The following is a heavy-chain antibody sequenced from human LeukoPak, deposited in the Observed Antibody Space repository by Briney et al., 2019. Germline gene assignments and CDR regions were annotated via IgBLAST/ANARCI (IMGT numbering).Heavy chain of an antibody. D-gene: IGHD3-22*01. CDR3: ARGGYYNYYYYYYMDV. CDR2: INPNSGGT. V-gene: IGHV1-2*02. Sequence: GASVKVSCKASGYTFTGYYMHWVRQAPGQGLEWMGWINPNSGGTNYAQKFQGRVTMTRDTSISTAYMELSRLRSDDTAVYYCARGGYYNYYYYYYMDVWGKGTTVTVSS. J-gene: IGHJ6*03. CDR1: GYTFTGYY.